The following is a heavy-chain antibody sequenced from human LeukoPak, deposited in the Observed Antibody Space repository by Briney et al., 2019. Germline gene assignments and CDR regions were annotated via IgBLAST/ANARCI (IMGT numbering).Heavy chain of an antibody. CDR3: AGTYSSGWYNLDY. CDR1: GGSISSYY. Sequence: SETLSLTCTVSGGSISSYYWSWIRQPPGKGLEWIGYIYYSGSTNYNPSLKSRVTISVDTSKNQFSLKLSSVTAADTAVYYCAGTYSSGWYNLDYWGQGTLVTVSS. V-gene: IGHV4-59*01. CDR2: IYYSGST. J-gene: IGHJ4*02. D-gene: IGHD6-19*01.